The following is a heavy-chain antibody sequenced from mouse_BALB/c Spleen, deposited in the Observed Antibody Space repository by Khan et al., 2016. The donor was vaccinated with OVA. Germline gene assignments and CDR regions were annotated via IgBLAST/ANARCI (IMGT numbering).Heavy chain of an antibody. CDR2: INPSDSES. V-gene: IGHV1-52*01. J-gene: IGHJ3*01. D-gene: IGHD2-2*01. CDR1: GYTFTSYW. CDR3: ARREKYGYDPSWFAY. Sequence: QVQLQQPGAELVRPGASVNLSCKASGYTFTSYWMNWVRQRPRQGLEWIGKINPSDSESHYNQVFKDKATLTVDQSSGTAYMQLSSLTSEDSAVYYCARREKYGYDPSWFAYGGQGTLVTVSA.